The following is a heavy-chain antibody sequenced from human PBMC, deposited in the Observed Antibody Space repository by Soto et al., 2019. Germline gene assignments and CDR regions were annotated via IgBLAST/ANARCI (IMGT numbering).Heavy chain of an antibody. CDR3: ASEAVTGTERLDF. CDR2: INPNSGGT. V-gene: IGHV1-2*02. CDR1: GYTFSGFY. D-gene: IGHD6-19*01. Sequence: ASVKVSCKASGYTFSGFYMHWVRQAPGQGLEWMGWINPNSGGTKSAEKFQGRVTMNRDTSISTAYMELSRLTYDETAVYYCASEAVTGTERLDFWGQGTQVTVSS. J-gene: IGHJ4*02.